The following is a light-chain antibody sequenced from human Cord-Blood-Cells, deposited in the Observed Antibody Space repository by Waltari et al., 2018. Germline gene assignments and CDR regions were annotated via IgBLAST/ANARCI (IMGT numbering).Light chain of an antibody. CDR2: AAS. J-gene: IGKJ2*03. V-gene: IGKV1-39*01. CDR1: QSISSY. CDR3: QQSYSTPYS. Sequence: DIQMTQSPSSLSASVGDRVTITCRASQSISSYLKWYQQKPGKAPKLLLYAASSLQSVGPSRFSGSGSGTNFTLTISSLQPEDFATYYCQQSYSTPYSFGQGTKLEIK.